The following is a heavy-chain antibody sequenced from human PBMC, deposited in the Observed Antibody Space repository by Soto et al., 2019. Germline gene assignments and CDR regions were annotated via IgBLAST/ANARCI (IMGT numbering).Heavy chain of an antibody. CDR2: IIPILGIA. Sequence: QVQLVQSGAEVKMPGSSVKVSCKASGGTFSSYTISWVRQAPGQGLEWMGRIIPILGIANYAQQFQGRVTITADKSTSTAYMELSSLRSEDTAVYYCAREFPLRIAAAGTDAFDIWGQGTMVTVSS. V-gene: IGHV1-69*08. D-gene: IGHD6-13*01. J-gene: IGHJ3*02. CDR1: GGTFSSYT. CDR3: AREFPLRIAAAGTDAFDI.